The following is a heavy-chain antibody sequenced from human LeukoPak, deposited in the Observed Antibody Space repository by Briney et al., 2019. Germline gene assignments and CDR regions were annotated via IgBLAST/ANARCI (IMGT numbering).Heavy chain of an antibody. Sequence: GGSLRLFCAASGFTFSSYAMSWVRKAPGKGLEWVSSISGSGGSTFHADSVKGRLPSSRDNSKNTLYLQMNSLRAEDTAVYYCAKEGGYDSCFDYWGKGTLVTVSS. D-gene: IGHD5-12*01. CDR1: GFTFSSYA. J-gene: IGHJ4*02. CDR2: ISGSGGST. CDR3: AKEGGYDSCFDY. V-gene: IGHV3-23*01.